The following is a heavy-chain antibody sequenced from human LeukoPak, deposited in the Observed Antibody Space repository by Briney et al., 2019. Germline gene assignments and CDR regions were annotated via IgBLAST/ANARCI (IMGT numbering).Heavy chain of an antibody. Sequence: GASVKVSCKVSGFSFTDYYIHWVQPAPGKGLEWMGQVNPEDGEAVFSEKFQGRVTLTADTSTETAYMELRSLRSEDTAVYYCAATYYYGSGTIGDAFDIWGQGTMVTVSS. D-gene: IGHD3-10*01. J-gene: IGHJ3*02. CDR3: AATYYYGSGTIGDAFDI. CDR1: GFSFTDYY. V-gene: IGHV1-69-2*01. CDR2: VNPEDGEA.